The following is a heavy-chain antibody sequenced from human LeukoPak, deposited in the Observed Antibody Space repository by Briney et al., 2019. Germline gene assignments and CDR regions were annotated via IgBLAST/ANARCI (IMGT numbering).Heavy chain of an antibody. CDR3: ARGGRYREQQLVS. J-gene: IGHJ4*02. D-gene: IGHD6-13*01. V-gene: IGHV1-24*01. Sequence: ASVKVSCKVSGYTLTELSIHWVRQAPGKGLEWMGGFDPEDGETIYAQKFQGRVTMTEDTSTDTIYMELSSLRSEDTAVYYCARGGRYREQQLVSWGQGTLVTVSS. CDR1: GYTLTELS. CDR2: FDPEDGET.